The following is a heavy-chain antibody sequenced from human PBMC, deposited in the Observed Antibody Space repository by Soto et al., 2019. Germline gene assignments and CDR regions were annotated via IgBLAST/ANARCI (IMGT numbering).Heavy chain of an antibody. CDR2: ISGSGGST. J-gene: IGHJ4*02. CDR3: AKQNGYGGNSELEY. V-gene: IGHV3-23*01. CDR1: GLTFSSYA. Sequence: PGGSLRLSCAASGLTFSSYAMSWVRQAPGKGLEWVSAISGSGGSTYYADSVKGRFTISRDNSKNTLYLQMNSLRAEDTAVYYCAKQNGYGGNSELEYWGQGTLVTVSS. D-gene: IGHD2-21*02.